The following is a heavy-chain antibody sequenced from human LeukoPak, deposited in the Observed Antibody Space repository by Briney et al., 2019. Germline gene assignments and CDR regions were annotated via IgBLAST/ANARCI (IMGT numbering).Heavy chain of an antibody. CDR1: GFTFSSYS. D-gene: IGHD3-22*01. J-gene: IGHJ4*02. V-gene: IGHV3-21*01. CDR2: ISINRSYM. CDR3: ARAYDSSSSFDY. Sequence: GGSLRLSCAASGFTFSSYSMNWVRQAPGKGLGWVSSISINRSYMYYADSVKGRFTISRDNAKNSLSLQMNSLRAEDTAVYYCARAYDSSSSFDYWGQGTLVTVSS.